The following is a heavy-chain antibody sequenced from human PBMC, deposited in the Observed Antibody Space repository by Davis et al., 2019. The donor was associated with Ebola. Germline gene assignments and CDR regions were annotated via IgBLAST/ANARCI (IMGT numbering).Heavy chain of an antibody. D-gene: IGHD6-13*01. J-gene: IGHJ3*02. CDR2: ISSGGST. V-gene: IGHV4-61*01. CDR3: ARGGRYSSSLRGAFDI. Sequence: PSETLSLTCTVSGGSVSSGSYYWTWIRQPPGKTLEWIGYISSGGSTNYNPSLKSRVTMSVDTSKNQFSLKLSSVTAADTAVYFCARGGRYSSSLRGAFDIWGQGTMVTVSS. CDR1: GGSVSSGSYY.